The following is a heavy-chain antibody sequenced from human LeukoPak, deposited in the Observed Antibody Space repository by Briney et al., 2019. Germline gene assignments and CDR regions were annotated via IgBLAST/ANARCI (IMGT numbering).Heavy chain of an antibody. D-gene: IGHD1-26*01. V-gene: IGHV1-69*04. CDR2: IIPILGIA. CDR3: AREGPTGATDI. Sequence: ASVKVSCKASGGTFSSYAISWVRQAPGQGLEWMGRIIPILGIANYAQKFQGRVTIAADKSTSTAYMELSSLRSEDTAVYYCAREGPTGATDIWGQGTLVTVSS. CDR1: GGTFSSYA. J-gene: IGHJ4*02.